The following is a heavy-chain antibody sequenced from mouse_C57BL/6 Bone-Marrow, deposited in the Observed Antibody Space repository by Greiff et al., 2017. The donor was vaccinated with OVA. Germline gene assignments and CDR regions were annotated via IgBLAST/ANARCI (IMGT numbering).Heavy chain of an antibody. D-gene: IGHD6-1*01. Sequence: EVKLVESGAELVKPGASVKLSCTASGFNIKDYYMHWVKQRTEQGLEWIGRIDPEDGETKYAPKFQGKATIPADTSSNTAYLRLSSLTSEDTAVYYCARDLWAMDYWGQGTSVTVSS. V-gene: IGHV14-2*01. CDR1: GFNIKDYY. CDR2: IDPEDGET. J-gene: IGHJ4*01. CDR3: ARDLWAMDY.